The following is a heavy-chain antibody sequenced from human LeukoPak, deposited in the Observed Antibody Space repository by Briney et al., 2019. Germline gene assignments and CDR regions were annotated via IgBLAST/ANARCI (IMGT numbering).Heavy chain of an antibody. V-gene: IGHV3-7*04. CDR3: ARDLNMGYRDGYNWLGIFDY. D-gene: IGHD5-24*01. Sequence: GGSLRLSCAASGFTFTSFWMSWVRQAPGKGLEWVANIKEDGSEKYYVDSVKGRFTISRDNAENSLYLQVNSLRAEDTAVYYCARDLNMGYRDGYNWLGIFDYWGQGTLVTGSS. CDR2: IKEDGSEK. J-gene: IGHJ4*02. CDR1: GFTFTSFW.